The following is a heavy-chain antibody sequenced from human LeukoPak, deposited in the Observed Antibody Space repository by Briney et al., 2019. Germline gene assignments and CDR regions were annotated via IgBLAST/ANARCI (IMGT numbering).Heavy chain of an antibody. CDR1: GGSISSSDYY. Sequence: SETLSLTCTVSGGSISSSDYYWSWIRQHPGKGLEWIGTIYFRGNTYYNPSLESRVTISVDTSKNQFSLKLSSVTAADTAVFYCARQAATGIIYFDYWGQGTLVTVSS. V-gene: IGHV4-39*01. CDR2: IYFRGNT. J-gene: IGHJ4*02. CDR3: ARQAATGIIYFDY. D-gene: IGHD6-13*01.